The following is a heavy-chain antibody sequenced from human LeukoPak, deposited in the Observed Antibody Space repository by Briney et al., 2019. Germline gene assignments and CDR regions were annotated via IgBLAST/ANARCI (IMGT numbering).Heavy chain of an antibody. CDR2: IYTSGST. Sequence: SETLSLTCTVSGGSISSYYWSWIRQPAGKGLEWIGRIYTSGSTNYNPSLKSRVTMSVDTSENQFSLKLSSVTAADTAVYYCAREFNDFWSGYQEYYFDYWGQGTLVTVSS. D-gene: IGHD3-3*01. CDR3: AREFNDFWSGYQEYYFDY. J-gene: IGHJ4*02. CDR1: GGSISSYY. V-gene: IGHV4-4*07.